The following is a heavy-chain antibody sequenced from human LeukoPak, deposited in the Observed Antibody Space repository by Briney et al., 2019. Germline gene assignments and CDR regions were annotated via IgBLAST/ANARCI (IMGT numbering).Heavy chain of an antibody. Sequence: PGGSLRLSCAASGFTFSSYGMHWVRKAPGKGLEWVAVIWYDGSNKYYADSVKGRFTISRDNSKNTLYLQMNSLRAEDTAVYYCARGLYYDFWSGYLSSEGFDYWGQGTLVTVSS. CDR2: IWYDGSNK. D-gene: IGHD3-3*01. CDR1: GFTFSSYG. J-gene: IGHJ4*02. CDR3: ARGLYYDFWSGYLSSEGFDY. V-gene: IGHV3-33*01.